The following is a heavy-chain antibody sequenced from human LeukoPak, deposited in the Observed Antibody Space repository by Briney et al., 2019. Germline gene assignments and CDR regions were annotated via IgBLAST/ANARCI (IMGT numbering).Heavy chain of an antibody. D-gene: IGHD4-17*01. Sequence: PGGSLRLSCAASGFILRDHYMDWLPQAPPKGLEWVASTRSKAYSYTTEYAASVKDRFTISRDDSKNSVYLQMNSLSTEDTAVYYCTRGPVTAREFHDWGQGTLVTVSS. CDR1: GFILRDHY. V-gene: IGHV3-72*01. CDR2: TRSKAYSYTT. CDR3: TRGPVTAREFHD. J-gene: IGHJ4*02.